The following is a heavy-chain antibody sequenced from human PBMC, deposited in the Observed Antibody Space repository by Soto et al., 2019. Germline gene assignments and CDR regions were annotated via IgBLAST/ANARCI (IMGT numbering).Heavy chain of an antibody. D-gene: IGHD1-1*01. J-gene: IGHJ5*02. Sequence: QVQLVQSGAEVKKPGASVKVSCKTSGYTFTTYGISWVRQAPGQGPEWLGWISPYSGDTNYARKVQGRVTMTTDTSTSKAYMELRSLRSDDTAVYYCARDPGGATGFDPWGQGTLVTVSS. CDR3: ARDPGGATGFDP. CDR1: GYTFTTYG. V-gene: IGHV1-18*01. CDR2: ISPYSGDT.